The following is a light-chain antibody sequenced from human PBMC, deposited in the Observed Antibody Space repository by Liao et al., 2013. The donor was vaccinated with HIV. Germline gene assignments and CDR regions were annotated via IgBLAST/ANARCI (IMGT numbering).Light chain of an antibody. CDR2: RDS. CDR3: QAWDSSTRGXV. J-gene: IGLJ2*01. V-gene: IGLV3-1*01. CDR1: RLGDKY. Sequence: SYEMAQPPSVSVSPGQTASITCSGDRLGDKYVCWYQQKPGQSPVLVIYRDSKRPSGIPERFSGSNSGNTATLTISGTQAMDEADYYCQAWDSSTRGXVFGGGTKLTVL.